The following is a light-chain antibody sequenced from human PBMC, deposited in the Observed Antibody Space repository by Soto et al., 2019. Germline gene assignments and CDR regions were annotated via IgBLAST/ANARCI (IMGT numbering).Light chain of an antibody. J-gene: IGLJ3*02. CDR3: ETWDSNTLWV. V-gene: IGLV4-60*02. CDR2: LEGSGSY. Sequence: QLVLTQSSSASASLGSSVKLTCTLSSGHSSYIIAWHQQQPGKAPRYLMKLEGSGSYNKGSGVPDRFSGSSSGADRYLTISSLRFEDEADYYCETWDSNTLWVFGGGTKLTVL. CDR1: SGHSSYI.